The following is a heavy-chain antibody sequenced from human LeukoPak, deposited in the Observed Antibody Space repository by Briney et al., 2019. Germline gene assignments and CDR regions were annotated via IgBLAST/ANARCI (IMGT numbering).Heavy chain of an antibody. CDR2: LWSGGGKN. D-gene: IGHD3-22*01. Sequence: GRSLRLSCAASGFTVSSFGMHWVRQAPGKGLEWVAVLWSGGGKNYYIDSVRGRFTISRDNSKNTLYLQMNSLRAEDTAVYYCARDGRAHYYDSSGYPLDYWGQGTLVTVSS. V-gene: IGHV3-33*01. J-gene: IGHJ4*02. CDR3: ARDGRAHYYDSSGYPLDY. CDR1: GFTVSSFG.